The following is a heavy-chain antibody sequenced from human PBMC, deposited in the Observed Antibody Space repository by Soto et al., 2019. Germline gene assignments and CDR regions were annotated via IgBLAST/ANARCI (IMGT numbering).Heavy chain of an antibody. J-gene: IGHJ3*02. CDR1: GYTFTGYY. CDR2: INPNSGGT. D-gene: IGHD3-10*01. V-gene: IGHV1-2*04. Sequence: ASVKVSCKASGYTFTGYYMHWVRQAPGQGLEWMGWINPNSGGTNYAQKFQGWVTMTRDTSISPAYMELSRLRSDDTAVYYCARVLGSDAFDIWGQGTMVTVSS. CDR3: ARVLGSDAFDI.